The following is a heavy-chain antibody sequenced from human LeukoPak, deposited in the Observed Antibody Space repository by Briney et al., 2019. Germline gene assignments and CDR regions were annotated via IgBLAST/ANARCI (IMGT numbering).Heavy chain of an antibody. CDR3: SGLDIVVVVAALDY. D-gene: IGHD2-15*01. Sequence: SGGSLRLSCAASGFTFSSYSMNWVRQAPGKGLEWVSSISSSSSYIYYADSVKGRFTISRDNAKNSLYLQMNSLRAADTAVFYCSGLDIVVVVAALDYWGQGTLVTVSS. CDR1: GFTFSSYS. V-gene: IGHV3-21*01. CDR2: ISSSSSYI. J-gene: IGHJ4*02.